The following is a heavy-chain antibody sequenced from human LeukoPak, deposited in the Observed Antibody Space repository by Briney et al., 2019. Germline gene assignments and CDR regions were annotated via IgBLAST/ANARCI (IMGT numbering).Heavy chain of an antibody. CDR2: IKQDGSEK. CDR3: ARGQDYANDWFDP. J-gene: IGHJ5*02. Sequence: PGGSLRLSCAASGFTFSSYWMSWVRQAPGKGLEWVANIKQDGSEKYYVDSVKGRFTISRDNAKNSLYLQMNSLRAKDTAVYYCARGQDYANDWFDPWGQGTLVTVSS. CDR1: GFTFSSYW. V-gene: IGHV3-7*01. D-gene: IGHD4-17*01.